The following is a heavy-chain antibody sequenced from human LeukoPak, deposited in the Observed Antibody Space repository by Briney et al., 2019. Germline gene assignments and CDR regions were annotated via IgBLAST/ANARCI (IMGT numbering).Heavy chain of an antibody. Sequence: GVSVKVSCKASGGTFSSYAISWVRQAPGQGLEWMGRIIPILGIANYAQKFQGRVTITADKSTSTAYMELSSLRSEDTAVYYCARPAPDDILTGPFDYWGQGTLVTVSS. V-gene: IGHV1-69*04. J-gene: IGHJ4*02. CDR3: ARPAPDDILTGPFDY. CDR2: IIPILGIA. D-gene: IGHD3-9*01. CDR1: GGTFSSYA.